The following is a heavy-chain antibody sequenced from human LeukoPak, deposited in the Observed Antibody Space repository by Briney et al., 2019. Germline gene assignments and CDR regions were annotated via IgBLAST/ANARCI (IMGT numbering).Heavy chain of an antibody. Sequence: PGGSLRLSCAASGFTVSSNYMSWVRQAPGKGLEWVSVIYSGGSTYYADSVKGRFTISRDNSKNTLYLQMNSLRPEDTAVYYCARAPVVVPTHFDYWGQGTLVTVSS. J-gene: IGHJ4*02. V-gene: IGHV3-66*02. CDR1: GFTVSSNY. D-gene: IGHD2-2*01. CDR2: IYSGGST. CDR3: ARAPVVVPTHFDY.